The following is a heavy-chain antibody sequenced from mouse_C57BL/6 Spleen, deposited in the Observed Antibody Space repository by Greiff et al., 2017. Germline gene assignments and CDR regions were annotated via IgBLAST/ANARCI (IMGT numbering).Heavy chain of an antibody. CDR2: IDPSDSYT. J-gene: IGHJ2*01. D-gene: IGHD3-2*02. CDR1: GYTFTSYW. CDR3: ARRAQGYFDW. V-gene: IGHV1-50*01. Sequence: VKLQESGAELVKPGASVKLSCKASGYTFTSYWMQWVKQRPGQGLEWIGEIDPSDSYTNYNQKFKGKATLTVDTSSSTAYMQLSSLTSEDSAVYYCARRAQGYFDWWGQGTTLTVSS.